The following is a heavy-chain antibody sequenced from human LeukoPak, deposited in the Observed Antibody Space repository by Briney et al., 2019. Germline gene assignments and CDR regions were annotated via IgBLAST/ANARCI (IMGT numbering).Heavy chain of an antibody. CDR2: IKQDGSEK. J-gene: IGHJ4*02. Sequence: GGSVRLSCGASGFTFSNYWISWVRQAPGKGLEWVANIKQDGSEKNYVDSVKGRFTISRDDAKNSLYLQMNSLRAEDTAVYFCARGLLAASCIDYWGQGGLVTVSS. CDR1: GFTFSNYW. V-gene: IGHV3-7*04. CDR3: ARGLLAASCIDY. D-gene: IGHD6-13*01.